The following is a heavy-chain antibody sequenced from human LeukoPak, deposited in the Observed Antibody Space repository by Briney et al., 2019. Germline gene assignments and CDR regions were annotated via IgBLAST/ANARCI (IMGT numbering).Heavy chain of an antibody. CDR3: ARFFEGGDNGDYSDY. J-gene: IGHJ4*02. V-gene: IGHV4-39*01. CDR2: VYYSGST. D-gene: IGHD4-17*01. Sequence: PSETLSLTCTFSDGDIYTSPYYWGWIRQPPGKGLEWIGSVYYSGSTYYNPSLKSRVTISIDTSKKQFSLKVNSVTAADTAVYYCARFFEGGDNGDYSDYWGQGTLVTVSS. CDR1: DGDIYTSPYY.